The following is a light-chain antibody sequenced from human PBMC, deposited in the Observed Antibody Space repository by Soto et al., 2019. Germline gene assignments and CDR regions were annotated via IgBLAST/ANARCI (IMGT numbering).Light chain of an antibody. CDR2: DVS. CDR3: SSYTSTSHVL. V-gene: IGLV2-14*01. Sequence: QSALTQPASVSGSPGQSITISCTGTSSDDVSWYQQHPDKAPKLMVYDVSTRPSRVSNRFSGSKSGNTASLTISGLQAEDEAEYYCSSYTSTSHVLFGGGTKLTVL. CDR1: SSDD. J-gene: IGLJ2*01.